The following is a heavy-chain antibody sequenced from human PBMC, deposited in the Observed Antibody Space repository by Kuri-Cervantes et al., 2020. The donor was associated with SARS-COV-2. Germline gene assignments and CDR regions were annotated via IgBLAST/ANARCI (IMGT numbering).Heavy chain of an antibody. CDR1: GGTFSSYA. J-gene: IGHJ6*03. CDR3: ARVLAGYGYYMDV. Sequence: ASVKVSCKASGGTFSSYAISWVRQAPGQGLEWMGWISAYNGNTNYAQKLQGRVTMTTDTSTSTAYMELSSLRSDDTAVYYCARVLAGYGYYMDVWGKGTTVTVSS. D-gene: IGHD5-18*01. CDR2: ISAYNGNT. V-gene: IGHV1-18*01.